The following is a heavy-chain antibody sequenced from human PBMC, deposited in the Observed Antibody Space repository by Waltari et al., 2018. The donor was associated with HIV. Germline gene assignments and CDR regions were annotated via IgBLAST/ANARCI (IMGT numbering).Heavy chain of an antibody. D-gene: IGHD2-15*01. CDR3: ARRYCSGGSCQRSFDY. J-gene: IGHJ4*02. CDR2: IYPGDSDT. Sequence: EVQLVQSGAEVKKPGESLKISCKGSEYSFTSHWIGRVRQMPGKGLEWMGIIYPGDSDTRYSPSFQGQVTISADKSISTAYLQWSSLKASDTAMYYCARRYCSGGSCQRSFDYWGQGTLVTVSS. V-gene: IGHV5-51*01. CDR1: EYSFTSHW.